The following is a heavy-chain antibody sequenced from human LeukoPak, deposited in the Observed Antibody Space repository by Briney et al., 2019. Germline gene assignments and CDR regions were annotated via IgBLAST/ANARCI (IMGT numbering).Heavy chain of an antibody. CDR1: GASISSTSYY. CDR2: IYFSGST. CDR3: ARHAEPELLKFGEPDNWFDH. V-gene: IGHV4-39*01. Sequence: PSETLSLTCTVSGASISSTSYYWGWVRQPPGEGLVWIGSIYFSGSTYSNPSLQSRLTISVYTSKNQFSLKLSSVTAADTAVYYCARHAEPELLKFGEPDNWFDHWGQGTLVTVSS. D-gene: IGHD3-10*01. J-gene: IGHJ5*02.